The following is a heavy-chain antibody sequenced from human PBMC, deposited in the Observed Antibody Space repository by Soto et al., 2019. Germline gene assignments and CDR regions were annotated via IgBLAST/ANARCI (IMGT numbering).Heavy chain of an antibody. Sequence: SETLSLTCTVSGGSISNYYWSWIRQPPGRGLEWIGHIFYSGSTNYNPALKGRVTISVDTSKSQFSLKLSSVTAADTAVYYCAKDSGYNYGYFRWFDPWGQGTLVTVS. CDR2: IFYSGST. J-gene: IGHJ5*02. CDR1: GGSISNYY. D-gene: IGHD5-18*01. V-gene: IGHV4-59*01. CDR3: AKDSGYNYGYFRWFDP.